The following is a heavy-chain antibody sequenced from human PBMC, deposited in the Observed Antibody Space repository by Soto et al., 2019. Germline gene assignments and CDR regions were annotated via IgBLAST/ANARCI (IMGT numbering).Heavy chain of an antibody. CDR1: GGSISSGGYY. J-gene: IGHJ5*02. CDR2: IYYSGST. Sequence: QVQLQESGPGLVKPSQTQSLTCTVSGGSISSGGYYWSWIRQHPGKGLEWIGYIYYSGSTYYNPSLKSRVTISVDTSKNQFSLKLSSVTAADTAVYYCARVLYYYGSGSYQWFDPWGQGTLVTVSS. V-gene: IGHV4-31*03. CDR3: ARVLYYYGSGSYQWFDP. D-gene: IGHD3-10*01.